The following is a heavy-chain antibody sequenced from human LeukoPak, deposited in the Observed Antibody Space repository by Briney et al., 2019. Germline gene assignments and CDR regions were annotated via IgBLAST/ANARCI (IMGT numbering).Heavy chain of an antibody. Sequence: SVKVSCKASGGTFSSYAISWVRQAPGQGLEWMGRIIPILGIANYAQKFQGRVTMTTDTSTSTAYMELRSLRSDDTAVYYCARDGLEKPVGDEGYWGQGTLVTVSS. CDR2: IIPILGIA. CDR3: ARDGLEKPVGDEGY. V-gene: IGHV1-69*04. J-gene: IGHJ4*02. CDR1: GGTFSSYA.